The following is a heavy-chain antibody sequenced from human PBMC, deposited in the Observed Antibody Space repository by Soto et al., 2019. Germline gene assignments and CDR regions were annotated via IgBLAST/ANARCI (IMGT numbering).Heavy chain of an antibody. CDR1: GFTFNKYA. D-gene: IGHD3-16*01. V-gene: IGHV3-23*01. CDR3: AHLNRFGELSFGWFDP. Sequence: PGGSLRLSCVASGFTFNKYALAWVRQARGKGGEGVSAISGSGASTYDADFVKGRFTISRDNSNNTLYLQMNSLRAEDTAVYYCAHLNRFGELSFGWFDPWGQGTLVTVSS. J-gene: IGHJ5*02. CDR2: ISGSGAST.